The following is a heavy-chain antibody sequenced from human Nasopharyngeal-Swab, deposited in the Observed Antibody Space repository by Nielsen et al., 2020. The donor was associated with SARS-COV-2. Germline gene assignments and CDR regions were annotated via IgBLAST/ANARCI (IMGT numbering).Heavy chain of an antibody. Sequence: SETLSLTCAVYGGSFSGYYWNWIRQPPGKGLEWIGEINHSGSTNYNPSLKSRVTISVDTSKNQFSLKLSSVTAADTAVYYCARGPYCSGGSCYFTLGPYYYYGMDVWGQGTTVTVSS. CDR1: GGSFSGYY. V-gene: IGHV4-34*01. CDR2: INHSGST. D-gene: IGHD2-15*01. J-gene: IGHJ6*02. CDR3: ARGPYCSGGSCYFTLGPYYYYGMDV.